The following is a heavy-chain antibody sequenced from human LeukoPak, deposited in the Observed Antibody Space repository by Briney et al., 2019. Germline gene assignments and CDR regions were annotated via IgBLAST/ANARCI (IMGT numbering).Heavy chain of an antibody. V-gene: IGHV4-34*01. CDR1: GGSFSGYY. Sequence: PSETLSLTCAVYGGSFSGYYWSWIRQPPGKGLEWIGEINHSGSTYYNPSLKSRVTIAVDTSKNQFSLKLSSVTAADTAVYYCAREGYYDSSGYYDYWGQGTLVTVSS. D-gene: IGHD3-22*01. CDR3: AREGYYDSSGYYDY. CDR2: INHSGST. J-gene: IGHJ4*02.